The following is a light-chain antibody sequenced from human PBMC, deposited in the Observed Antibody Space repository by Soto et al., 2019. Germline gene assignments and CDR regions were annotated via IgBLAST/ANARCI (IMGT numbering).Light chain of an antibody. CDR1: SSDVGGSNY. J-gene: IGLJ1*01. Sequence: QSALTQPASVSGSPGQSITISCTGTSSDVGGSNYVSWYQQLPGKAPKLMIYDVSDRPSGVSNRFSGSKSGNMASLTISGLQAEDEADYYCSSYTSSSLYVFGTGTKVTVL. CDR3: SSYTSSSLYV. V-gene: IGLV2-14*01. CDR2: DVS.